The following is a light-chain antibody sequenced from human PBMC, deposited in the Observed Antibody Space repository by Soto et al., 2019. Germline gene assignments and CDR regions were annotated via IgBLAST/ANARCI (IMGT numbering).Light chain of an antibody. CDR3: HHGYVAPYS. CDR2: SAS. Sequence: DIQMTQSPSSVSASIGDTVTITCRASEDINVYLNWYQQKPGEVPKLLIYSASTLHSGVPSRFTGSGSETDFTLTIRSLQPEDFATYYCHHGYVAPYSFGQGTKVDI. J-gene: IGKJ2*03. V-gene: IGKV1-39*01. CDR1: EDINVY.